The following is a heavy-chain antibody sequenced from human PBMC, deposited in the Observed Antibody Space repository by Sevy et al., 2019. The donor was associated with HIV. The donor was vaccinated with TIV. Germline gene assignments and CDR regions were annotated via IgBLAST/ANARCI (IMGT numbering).Heavy chain of an antibody. D-gene: IGHD7-27*01. V-gene: IGHV3-48*01. J-gene: IGHJ4*02. Sequence: GGSLRLSCAASGFTFSDYSMNWVRQAPGKGLEWVSYFGRGGSGTTIYYSDSVKGRFTISRDNAKNSLYLQMKSLRAEDTAVYYCARDQNWAFDYWGQGSLVTVSS. CDR3: ARDQNWAFDY. CDR1: GFTFSDYS. CDR2: FGRGGSGTTI.